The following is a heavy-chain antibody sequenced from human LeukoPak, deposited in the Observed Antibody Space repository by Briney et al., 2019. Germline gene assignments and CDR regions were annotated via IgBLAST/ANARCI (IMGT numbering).Heavy chain of an antibody. D-gene: IGHD3-22*01. Sequence: GGSLRLSCAASVFTFSSYAMHWVRQAPGKGLEWVAVVSYDGSNKYYADSVKGRFTISRDNAKNSLYLQMNSLRAEDTAVYYCARDLTREDLYYYDSSGYIWWYFDLWGRGTLVTVSS. CDR1: VFTFSSYA. V-gene: IGHV3-30-3*01. J-gene: IGHJ2*01. CDR3: ARDLTREDLYYYDSSGYIWWYFDL. CDR2: VSYDGSNK.